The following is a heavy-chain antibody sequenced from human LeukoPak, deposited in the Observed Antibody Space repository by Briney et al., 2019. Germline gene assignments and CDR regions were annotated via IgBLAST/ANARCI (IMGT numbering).Heavy chain of an antibody. CDR1: GYTFTSYY. J-gene: IGHJ3*02. D-gene: IGHD3-22*01. V-gene: IGHV1-46*01. CDR3: ARGGEHDSSGYDAFDI. CDR2: INPSGGST. Sequence: ASVKVSCKASGYTFTSYYMHWVRQAPRQGLEWMGIINPSGGSTSYAQKFQGRVTMTRDMSTSTVYMELSSLRSEDTAVYYCARGGEHDSSGYDAFDIWGQGTMVTVSS.